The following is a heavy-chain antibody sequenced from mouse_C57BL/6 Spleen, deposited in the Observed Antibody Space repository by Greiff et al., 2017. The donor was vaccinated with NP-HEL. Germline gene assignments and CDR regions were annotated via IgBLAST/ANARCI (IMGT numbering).Heavy chain of an antibody. J-gene: IGHJ4*01. CDR3: ARFSSGYAMDY. D-gene: IGHD3-2*02. CDR2: IYPRSGNT. CDR1: GYTFTSYG. Sequence: VQLQESGAELARPGASVKLSCKASGYTFTSYGISWVKQRTGQGLEWIGEIYPRSGNTYYNEKFKGKATLTADKSSSTAYMELRSLTSEDSAVYFCARFSSGYAMDYWGQGTSVTVSS. V-gene: IGHV1-81*01.